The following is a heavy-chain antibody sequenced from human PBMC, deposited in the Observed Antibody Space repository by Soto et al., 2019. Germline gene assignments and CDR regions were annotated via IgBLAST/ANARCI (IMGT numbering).Heavy chain of an antibody. Sequence: GGSLRLACAACGFSFSNYNMNWVHQAPGKGLEWVSYISSTSIYIYYADSVKGRFTISRDNAKNSLYLQMNNLRAEDTAVYYWARDWGYSYGYAKDYWGQGTLVTVSS. V-gene: IGHV3-21*01. CDR3: ARDWGYSYGYAKDY. CDR1: GFSFSNYN. J-gene: IGHJ4*02. D-gene: IGHD5-18*01. CDR2: ISSTSIYI.